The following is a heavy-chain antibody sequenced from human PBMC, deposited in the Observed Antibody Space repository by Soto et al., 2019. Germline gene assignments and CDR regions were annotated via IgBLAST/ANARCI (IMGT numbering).Heavy chain of an antibody. V-gene: IGHV1-8*01. CDR2: MNPNSGNT. D-gene: IGHD5-12*01. CDR1: GYTFTSYD. Sequence: QVQLVQSGAEVKKPGASVKVSCKASGYTFTSYDISWLRQATGQGRDWMGGMNPNSGNTGYAQKFQGRVTMTRNTSITTAYMELSSLRSEDTAVYYCARDKVGMVDYWGQGTLVTVSS. CDR3: ARDKVGMVDY. J-gene: IGHJ4*02.